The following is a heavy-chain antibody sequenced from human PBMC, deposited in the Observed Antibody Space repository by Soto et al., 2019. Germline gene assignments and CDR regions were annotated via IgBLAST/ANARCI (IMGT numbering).Heavy chain of an antibody. J-gene: IGHJ4*02. Sequence: EVQLVESGGGLAQPGKSLRLSCVASGFTFDDYAMHWVRQVPGKGLEWVSGISWNSDKKGYADSVKGRFTISRDNAKNSLYLEMNSLRGEDTAFYYCARTTWGYGELFDSWGRGTLVTVSS. D-gene: IGHD4-17*01. CDR2: ISWNSDKK. CDR3: ARTTWGYGELFDS. CDR1: GFTFDDYA. V-gene: IGHV3-9*01.